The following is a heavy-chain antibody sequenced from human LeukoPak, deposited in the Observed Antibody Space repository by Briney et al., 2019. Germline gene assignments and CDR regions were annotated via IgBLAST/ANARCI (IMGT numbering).Heavy chain of an antibody. CDR2: INPNSGGT. V-gene: IGHV1-2*06. D-gene: IGHD1-1*01. J-gene: IGHJ4*02. CDR3: ARAPYSWNDVGLDY. Sequence: VASVKVSCKASGYTFTGYYMHWVRQAPGQGLEWRGRINPNSGGTNYAQKFQGRVTMTRDTSISTAYMELSRLRSDDTAVYYCARAPYSWNDVGLDYWGQGTLVTVSS. CDR1: GYTFTGYY.